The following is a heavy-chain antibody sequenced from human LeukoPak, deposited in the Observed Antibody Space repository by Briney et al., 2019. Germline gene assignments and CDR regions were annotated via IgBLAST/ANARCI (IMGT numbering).Heavy chain of an antibody. Sequence: SETLSLTGAVYGGSFSGYYWSWIRQPPGKGLEWIGEINHSGSTNYNPSLKSRVTISVDTSKNQFSLKLSSVTAADTAVYYCTRAASSGPLFTYHMDVWGKGTTVTVSS. CDR3: TRAASSGPLFTYHMDV. CDR2: INHSGST. V-gene: IGHV4-34*01. D-gene: IGHD3-22*01. CDR1: GGSFSGYY. J-gene: IGHJ6*03.